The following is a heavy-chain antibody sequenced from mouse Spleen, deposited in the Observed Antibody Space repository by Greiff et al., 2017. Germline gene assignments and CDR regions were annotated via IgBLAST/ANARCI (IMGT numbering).Heavy chain of an antibody. D-gene: IGHD2-13*01. J-gene: IGHJ4*01. CDR1: GYAFTNYL. V-gene: IGHV1-54*01. Sequence: VQLQQSGAELVRPGTSVKVSCKASGYAFTNYLIEWVKQRPGQGLEWIGVINPGSGGTNYNEKFKGKATLTADKSSSTAYMQLSSLTSEDSAVYFCARVDFYYYAMDYWGQGTSVTVSS. CDR3: ARVDFYYYAMDY. CDR2: INPGSGGT.